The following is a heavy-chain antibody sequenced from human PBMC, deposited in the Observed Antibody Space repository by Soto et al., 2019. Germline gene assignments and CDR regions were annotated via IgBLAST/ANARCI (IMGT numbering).Heavy chain of an antibody. D-gene: IGHD2-2*01. CDR2: IIPIFGTA. J-gene: IGHJ6*02. V-gene: IGHV1-69*06. Sequence: AASVKVSCKAPGYTITSYGFSWVRQANGQGLEWLGGIIPIFGTANYAQKFQGRVTITADKSTSTAYMELSSLRSEDTAVYYCAREHIVVVPVNVRAYYYYGMDVWGQGTTGSVSS. CDR1: GYTITSYG. CDR3: AREHIVVVPVNVRAYYYYGMDV.